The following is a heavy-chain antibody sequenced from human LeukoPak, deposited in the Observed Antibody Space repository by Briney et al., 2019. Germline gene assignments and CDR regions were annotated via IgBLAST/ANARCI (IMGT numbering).Heavy chain of an antibody. J-gene: IGHJ4*02. CDR2: ISYGGSNK. CDR3: ARGLSIDY. V-gene: IGHV3-30-3*01. D-gene: IGHD6-19*01. Sequence: GGSLRLSCAASGFTFSSYAMHWVRQAPGKGLEWVAVISYGGSNKYYADSVKGRFTISRDNSKNTLYLQMNSLRAEDTAVYYCARGLSIDYWGQGTLVTVSS. CDR1: GFTFSSYA.